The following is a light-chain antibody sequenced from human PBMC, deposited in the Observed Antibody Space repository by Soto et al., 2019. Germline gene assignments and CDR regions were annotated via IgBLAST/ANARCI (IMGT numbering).Light chain of an antibody. CDR3: QSSDSSLSGSV. CDR2: GNS. Sequence: QSVLTQPPSVSGAPGQRVTISCTGSSSNIGAGYDVHWYQQLPGAAPKLLIYGNSNRPSGVPDRFSGSQSAASASLAITGLQAEDEADYYCQSSDSSLSGSVFGGGTKLTVL. V-gene: IGLV1-40*01. CDR1: SSNIGAGYD. J-gene: IGLJ2*01.